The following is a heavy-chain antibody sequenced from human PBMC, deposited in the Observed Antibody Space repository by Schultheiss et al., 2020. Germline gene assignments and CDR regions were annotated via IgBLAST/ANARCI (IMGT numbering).Heavy chain of an antibody. V-gene: IGHV4-39*07. D-gene: IGHD3-22*01. CDR3: ARGAYYYDSSGYYPHFDY. CDR2: IYYSGST. J-gene: IGHJ4*02. Sequence: SETLSLTCTVSGGSISSSSYYWGWIRQPPGKGLEWIGSIYYSGSTYYNPSLKSRVTISVDTSKNQFSLKLSSVTAADTAVYYCARGAYYYDSSGYYPHFDYWGQGTLGTVYS. CDR1: GGSISSSSYY.